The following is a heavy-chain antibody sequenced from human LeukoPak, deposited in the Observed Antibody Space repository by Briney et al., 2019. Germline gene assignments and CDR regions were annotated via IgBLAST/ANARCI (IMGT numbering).Heavy chain of an antibody. CDR3: AREEYCSSTSCYGYADY. CDR2: ISYDGSNK. V-gene: IGHV3-30*03. J-gene: IGHJ4*02. D-gene: IGHD2-2*01. Sequence: GGSLRLSCAASGFTFSSYGMHWVRQAPGKGLEWVAVISYDGSNKYYADSVKGRFTISRDNSKNTLYLQMNSLRAEDTAVYYCAREEYCSSTSCYGYADYWGQGTLVTVSS. CDR1: GFTFSSYG.